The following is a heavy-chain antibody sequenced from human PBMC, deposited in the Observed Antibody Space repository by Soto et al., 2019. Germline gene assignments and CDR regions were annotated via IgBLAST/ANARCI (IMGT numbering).Heavy chain of an antibody. Sequence: GGSLRLSCAASGFTFRDYYMTWIRQAPGKGLEWLSYISSSGSTIYYADSVKGRFTISRDNAKNSLFLQMNSLRAEDTAVYYCARLVTATRNYYYGMDVWGQGTTVTVSS. CDR2: ISSSGSTI. J-gene: IGHJ6*02. CDR1: GFTFRDYY. CDR3: ARLVTATRNYYYGMDV. V-gene: IGHV3-11*01. D-gene: IGHD1-20*01.